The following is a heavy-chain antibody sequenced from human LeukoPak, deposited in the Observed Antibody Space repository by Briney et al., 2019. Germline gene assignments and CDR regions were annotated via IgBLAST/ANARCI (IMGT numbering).Heavy chain of an antibody. CDR2: ICTAGNT. CDR1: GFTFSNYD. J-gene: IGHJ3*02. CDR3: ARGSLSGGYGAYDI. Sequence: PGGSLRLSCAASGFTFSNYDMHWVRQATGTGLEWVSVICTAGNTYYADSVKGRFTISRENGKNSLYLQMNSLRAEDTAVYYCARGSLSGGYGAYDIWGQGTMVTVSS. D-gene: IGHD5-18*01. V-gene: IGHV3-13*04.